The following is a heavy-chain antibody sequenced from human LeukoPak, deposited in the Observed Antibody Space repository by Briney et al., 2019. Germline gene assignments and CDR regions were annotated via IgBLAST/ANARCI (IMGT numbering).Heavy chain of an antibody. CDR1: GFTFSSYS. V-gene: IGHV3-21*01. CDR2: ISSSSSYI. Sequence: GGSLRLSCAASGFTFSSYSMNWVRQAPGEGLEWVSSISSSSSYIYYADSVKGRFTISRDNAKNSLYLQMNSLRAEDTAVYYCARIRAGDGLDYWGQGTLVTVSS. J-gene: IGHJ4*02. CDR3: ARIRAGDGLDY.